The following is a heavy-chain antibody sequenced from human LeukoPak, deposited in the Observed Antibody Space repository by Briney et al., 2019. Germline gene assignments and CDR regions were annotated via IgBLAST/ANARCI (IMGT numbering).Heavy chain of an antibody. J-gene: IGHJ4*02. CDR3: AKSYSSGWYYFDY. D-gene: IGHD6-19*01. CDR2: MSYDGSNK. Sequence: GRSLRLSCAASGFTFSSYGMHWVRQAPGKGLERVAFMSYDGSNKYYADSVKGRFTISRDHSKNTLYLQMNSLRAEDTAVYYCAKSYSSGWYYFDYWGQGTLVTVSS. V-gene: IGHV3-30*18. CDR1: GFTFSSYG.